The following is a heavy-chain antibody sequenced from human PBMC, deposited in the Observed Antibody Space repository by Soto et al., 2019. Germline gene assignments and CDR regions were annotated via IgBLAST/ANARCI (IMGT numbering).Heavy chain of an antibody. CDR2: INPYNGNT. Sequence: ASVKDSCEASGYTFTSYGISWVRQAPGQGLEWMGWINPYNGNTNYAQKPQGRVTMTTDTSTSTAYMELRSLRSDDTAVYYCAREPVAGIWFDPWGQGTLVTVSS. CDR3: AREPVAGIWFDP. V-gene: IGHV1-18*01. CDR1: GYTFTSYG. J-gene: IGHJ5*02. D-gene: IGHD6-19*01.